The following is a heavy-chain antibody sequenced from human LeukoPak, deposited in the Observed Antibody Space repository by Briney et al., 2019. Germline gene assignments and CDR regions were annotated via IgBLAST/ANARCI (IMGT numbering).Heavy chain of an antibody. V-gene: IGHV1-2*02. CDR3: AKDGTGELLLPDY. Sequence: GASVKVSCKASGYTFSGFYIHWVRQAPGQGLEWMGWINPNSGVTNYAQKLQGRVTITRDTSIDTAYMQLSRLRSDDTAVYYCAKDGTGELLLPDYWGQGTLVTVSS. J-gene: IGHJ4*02. CDR1: GYTFSGFY. D-gene: IGHD3-16*01. CDR2: INPNSGVT.